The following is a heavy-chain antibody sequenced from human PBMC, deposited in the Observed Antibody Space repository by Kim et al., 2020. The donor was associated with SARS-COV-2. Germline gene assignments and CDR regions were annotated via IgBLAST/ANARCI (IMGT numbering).Heavy chain of an antibody. CDR1: GVRVSDSI. CDR3: AREGGSSGFAGWFDS. Sequence: GGSLRLSCAVSGVRVSDSILHWVRQAPGKGLEGVAVAAKDDTWTHHADSVKGRFTISRDTSENTVYLEMNSLTVEDTAMYYCAREGGSSGFAGWFDSWGRGTLVTVSS. V-gene: IGHV3-30*04. J-gene: IGHJ5*01. D-gene: IGHD6-19*01. CDR2: AAKDDTWT.